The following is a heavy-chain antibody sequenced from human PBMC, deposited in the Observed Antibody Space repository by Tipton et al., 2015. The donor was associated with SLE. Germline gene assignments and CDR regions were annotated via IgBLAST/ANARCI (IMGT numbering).Heavy chain of an antibody. D-gene: IGHD3-16*01. Sequence: GLVKPSETLSLSCSVYSGSFTDYSWSWIRQPPGKGLEWIGGINRRGSTNSNPSLKSRVTISLDTSKNQFSLKLSSVTAADTAVYYCATQGYYDSSFDYWGQGTLVTVSS. V-gene: IGHV4-34*01. CDR2: INRRGST. CDR1: SGSFTDYS. CDR3: ATQGYYDSSFDY. J-gene: IGHJ4*02.